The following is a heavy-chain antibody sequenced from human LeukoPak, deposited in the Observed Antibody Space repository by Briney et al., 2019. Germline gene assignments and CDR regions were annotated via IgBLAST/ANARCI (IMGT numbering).Heavy chain of an antibody. CDR1: GGSFSGYY. V-gene: IGHV4-34*01. CDR2: INHSGST. J-gene: IGHJ6*02. Sequence: SETLSLTCAVYGGSFSGYYWSWIRQPPGKGLEWIGEINHSGSTNYNPSLKSRVTMSVDTPKNRYFLRLTSVTAADTAVYFCAREKSFGAMDVWGQGTTVTVSS. D-gene: IGHD3-10*01. CDR3: AREKSFGAMDV.